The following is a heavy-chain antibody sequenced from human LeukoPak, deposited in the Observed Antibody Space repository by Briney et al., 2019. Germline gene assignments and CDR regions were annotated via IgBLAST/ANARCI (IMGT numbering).Heavy chain of an antibody. CDR2: ISSSSSYI. D-gene: IGHD3-3*01. CDR3: ATRSYHDFWSGYLGSFDY. CDR1: GFTFSSYS. V-gene: IGHV3-21*01. J-gene: IGHJ4*02. Sequence: GGSLRLSCAASGFTFSSYSMNWVRQAPGKGLEWVSSISSSSSYIYYADSVKGRFTISRDNAKNSLYLQMNSLRAEDTAVYYCATRSYHDFWSGYLGSFDYWGQGTLVTVSS.